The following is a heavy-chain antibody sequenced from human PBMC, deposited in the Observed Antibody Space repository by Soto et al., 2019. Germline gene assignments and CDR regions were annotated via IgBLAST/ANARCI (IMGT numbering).Heavy chain of an antibody. CDR3: ASLGGYYDSSGYSLRFDY. D-gene: IGHD3-22*01. CDR2: IYYSGST. Sequence: SETLSLTCTVSGGSISSSSYYWGWIRQPPGKGLEWIGSIYYSGSTYYNPSLKSRVTISVDTSKNQFSLKLSSVTAADTAVYYCASLGGYYDSSGYSLRFDYWGQGTLVTVSS. CDR1: GGSISSSSYY. J-gene: IGHJ4*02. V-gene: IGHV4-39*01.